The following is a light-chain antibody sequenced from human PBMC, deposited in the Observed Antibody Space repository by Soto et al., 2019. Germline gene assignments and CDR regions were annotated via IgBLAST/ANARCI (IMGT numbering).Light chain of an antibody. CDR2: SSN. J-gene: IGLJ2*01. V-gene: IGLV1-44*01. Sequence: QAVVTQPPSASGTPGQRVTISCSGGSSNIGSNAVNWYQQLPGAAPKLLIYSSNQRPSGAPDRFSGSKSGTSASLAISGLQSEDEADYYCAAWDDSLNALLFGGGTKVTVL. CDR3: AAWDDSLNALL. CDR1: SSNIGSNA.